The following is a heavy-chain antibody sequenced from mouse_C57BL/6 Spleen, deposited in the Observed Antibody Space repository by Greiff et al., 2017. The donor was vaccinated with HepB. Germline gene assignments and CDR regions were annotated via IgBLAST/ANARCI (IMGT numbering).Heavy chain of an antibody. D-gene: IGHD1-1*01. Sequence: VQVVESGAELARPGASVKLSCKASGYTFTSYGISWVKQRTGQGLEWIGEIYPRSGNTYYNEKFKGKATLTADKSSSTAYMELRSLTSEDSAVYFCARSYFTTVVSDYWGQGTPLTVSS. CDR3: ARSYFTTVVSDY. CDR1: GYTFTSYG. V-gene: IGHV1-81*01. J-gene: IGHJ2*01. CDR2: IYPRSGNT.